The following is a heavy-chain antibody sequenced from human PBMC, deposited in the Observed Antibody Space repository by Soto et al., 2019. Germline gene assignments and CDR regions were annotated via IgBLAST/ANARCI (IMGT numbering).Heavy chain of an antibody. CDR3: ARRCYYDSSGYYIFDP. CDR2: IYPGDSET. V-gene: IGHV5-51*01. CDR1: GYSFTSYW. D-gene: IGHD3-22*01. Sequence: GESLKISCKGSGYSFTSYWIGWVRQVPGKGLEWMGIIYPGDSETRYSPSFQGQVTISADKSISTAYLQWSSLKASDTAMYYCARRCYYDSSGYYIFDPWGQGTLVTVSS. J-gene: IGHJ5*02.